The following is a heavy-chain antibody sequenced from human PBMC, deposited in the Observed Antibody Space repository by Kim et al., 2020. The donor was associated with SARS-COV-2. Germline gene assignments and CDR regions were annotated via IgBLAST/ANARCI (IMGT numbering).Heavy chain of an antibody. D-gene: IGHD3-22*01. CDR3: ATIRTYYYDSSGDFFDY. V-gene: IGHV1-24*01. J-gene: IGHJ4*02. Sequence: FQGRVAITEDTSTDTAYMELSSLRSEDTAVYYCATIRTYYYDSSGDFFDYWGQGTLVTVSS.